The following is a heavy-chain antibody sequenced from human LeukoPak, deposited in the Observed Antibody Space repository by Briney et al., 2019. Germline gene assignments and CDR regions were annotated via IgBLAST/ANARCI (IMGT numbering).Heavy chain of an antibody. Sequence: ASVKVSCKASGYTFTSNYMHWVRQAPGQGLEWMGIINPSGGSTSYAQKFQGRVTMTRDTSTSTVYMELSSLRSEDTAVYYCARAIAVAGVDYWGQGTLVTVSS. V-gene: IGHV1-46*03. J-gene: IGHJ4*02. D-gene: IGHD6-19*01. CDR1: GYTFTSNY. CDR2: INPSGGST. CDR3: ARAIAVAGVDY.